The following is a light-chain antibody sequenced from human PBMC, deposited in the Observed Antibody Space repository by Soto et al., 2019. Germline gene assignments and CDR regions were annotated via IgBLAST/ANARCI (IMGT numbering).Light chain of an antibody. CDR2: GNN. V-gene: IGLV1-44*01. J-gene: IGLJ3*02. CDR3: AAWDDSLNGYWV. CDR1: NSNIGSNT. Sequence: QSVLTQPPSASGTPGQRVTISCSGSNSNIGSNTISWYQHLPGTAPKLLIYGNNQRPSGVPDRFSGSMSGTSASLAISGLHSEVEADYYCAAWDDSLNGYWVFGGGTKLTVL.